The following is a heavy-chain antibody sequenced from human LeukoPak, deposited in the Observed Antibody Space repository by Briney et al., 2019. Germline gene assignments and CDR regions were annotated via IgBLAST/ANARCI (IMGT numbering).Heavy chain of an antibody. CDR1: GFTFSSFG. V-gene: IGHV3-30*02. CDR3: AQGKGSGQSWLVQIHVDF. D-gene: IGHD6-19*01. J-gene: IGHJ4*02. Sequence: GGSLRLSCAASGFTFSSFGMHWVRQAPDKGLEWVAFIRYEGNSKYYADSVKGRFTISRDNSKNTLYLQMDSLRAEDTAVYYCAQGKGSGQSWLVQIHVDFWGQGTLVTVSS. CDR2: IRYEGNSK.